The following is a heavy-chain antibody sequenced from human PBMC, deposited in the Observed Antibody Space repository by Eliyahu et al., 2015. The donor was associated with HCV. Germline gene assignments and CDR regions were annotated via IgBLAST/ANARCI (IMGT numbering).Heavy chain of an antibody. J-gene: IGHJ4*02. CDR1: GGSITIHY. CDR2: INYSGST. V-gene: IGHV4-59*11. D-gene: IGHD2-15*01. CDR3: VRLRERYCSGGSCYADYFDY. Sequence: QVQLQESGPGLVKPSETLSLICTVSGGSITIHYWSWIRQPPGKGLEWIGYINYSGSTNYSPSLKRRVSMSVDTSKNQFSLRVSSVTAADTAVYYCVRLRERYCSGGSCYADYFDYWGQGILVTVSP.